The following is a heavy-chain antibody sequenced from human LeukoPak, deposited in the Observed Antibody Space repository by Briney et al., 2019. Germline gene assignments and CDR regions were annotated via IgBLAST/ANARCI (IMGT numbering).Heavy chain of an antibody. J-gene: IGHJ5*02. CDR1: GFSCSNNR. D-gene: IGHD6-19*01. CDR3: ARMEVSSGWWEKFDP. Sequence: GGYLRLSCAASGFSCSNNRRSWDRHGPGKGRKGVANIKQDGSDKYYVDSVKGRLTISRYNAKNSLYLQIKSLKAEDTAFYYCARMEVSSGWWEKFDPWGQGTLVTVFS. CDR2: IKQDGSDK. V-gene: IGHV3-7*01.